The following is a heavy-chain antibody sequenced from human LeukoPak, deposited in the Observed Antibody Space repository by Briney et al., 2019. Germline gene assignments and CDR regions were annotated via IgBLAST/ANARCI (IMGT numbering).Heavy chain of an antibody. J-gene: IGHJ4*02. CDR2: ISSNGGST. Sequence: GGSLRLSCAASGFTFSSYAMHWVRQAPGKGLEYVSAISSNGGSTYYANSVKGRFTISRDNSKNTLYLQMGSLRAEDMAVYYCARGGCSSTSCYSSISRYYFDYWGQGTLVTVSS. D-gene: IGHD2-2*01. CDR3: ARGGCSSTSCYSSISRYYFDY. V-gene: IGHV3-64*01. CDR1: GFTFSSYA.